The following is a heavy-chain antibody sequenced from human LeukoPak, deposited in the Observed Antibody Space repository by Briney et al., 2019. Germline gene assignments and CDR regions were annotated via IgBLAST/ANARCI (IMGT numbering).Heavy chain of an antibody. Sequence: ASVKVSCKASGYSFTSHYMHWVRQAPGQGLEWMGLINPSGSSTLYAQKFQGRVTMTRDMSTTTDYMELSSLRSEDTAVYYCARDQVQLWLRGFDPWGQGTLVTVSS. D-gene: IGHD5-18*01. CDR2: INPSGSST. CDR3: ARDQVQLWLRGFDP. CDR1: GYSFTSHY. V-gene: IGHV1-46*01. J-gene: IGHJ5*02.